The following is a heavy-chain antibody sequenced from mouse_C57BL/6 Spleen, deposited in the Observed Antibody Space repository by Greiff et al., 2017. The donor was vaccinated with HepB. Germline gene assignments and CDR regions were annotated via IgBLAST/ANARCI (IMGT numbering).Heavy chain of an antibody. Sequence: QVHVKQSGAELVRPGASVSLSCRASGYSFTSYGIHWVKQRTGQGLEWLGEIYPRGGNTYYNAKFTGTATMTADKSSSRAYMELRSLPSEDSAVYCCARLLLGDSSDYWGQGTTLTVSS. D-gene: IGHD3-1*01. CDR2: IYPRGGNT. V-gene: IGHV1-81*01. CDR3: ARLLLGDSSDY. CDR1: GYSFTSYG. J-gene: IGHJ2*01.